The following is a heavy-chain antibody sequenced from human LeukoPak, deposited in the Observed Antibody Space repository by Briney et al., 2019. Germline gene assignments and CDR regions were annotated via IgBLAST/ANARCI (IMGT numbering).Heavy chain of an antibody. V-gene: IGHV4-59*08. D-gene: IGHD1-26*01. CDR2: IYYSGST. CDR1: GGSISSYY. Sequence: PSETLSLTCTVSGGSISSYYWSWIRQPPGKGLEWIGYIYYSGSTNYNPSLKSRVTISVDTSKNQFSLKLSSVTAADTAVYYCARVSGIVGARQANWFDPWGQGTLVTVSS. J-gene: IGHJ5*02. CDR3: ARVSGIVGARQANWFDP.